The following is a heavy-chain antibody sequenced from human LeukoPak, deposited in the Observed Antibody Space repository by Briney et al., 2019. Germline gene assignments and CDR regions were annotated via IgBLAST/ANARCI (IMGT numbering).Heavy chain of an antibody. CDR2: IYHSGST. J-gene: IGHJ6*03. CDR1: GYSISSGYY. V-gene: IGHV4-38-2*01. D-gene: IGHD6-6*01. Sequence: SETLSLTCAVSGYSISSGYYLGWIRQPPGKGLEWVGSIYHSGSTYYNPSLKSRVTIAVDTSKNQFSLKLSSVTAADTAVYYCAISAPSAPIYYYYLDVWGKGTTVTVSS. CDR3: AISAPSAPIYYYYLDV.